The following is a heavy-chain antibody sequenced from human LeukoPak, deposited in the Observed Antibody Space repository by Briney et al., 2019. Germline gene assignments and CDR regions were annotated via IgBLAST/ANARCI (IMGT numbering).Heavy chain of an antibody. J-gene: IGHJ6*04. CDR2: ISSSSSTI. Sequence: GGSLRLSCAASGFTFSSYGMTWVRQAPGKGLEWVSYISSSSSTIYYADSVKGRFTISRDNAKNSLYLQMNSLRAEDTAVYYCAELGITMIGGVWGKGTTVTISS. CDR3: AELGITMIGGV. CDR1: GFTFSSYG. V-gene: IGHV3-48*04. D-gene: IGHD3-10*02.